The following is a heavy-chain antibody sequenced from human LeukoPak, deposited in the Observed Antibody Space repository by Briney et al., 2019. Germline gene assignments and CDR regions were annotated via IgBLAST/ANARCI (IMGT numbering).Heavy chain of an antibody. J-gene: IGHJ5*02. Sequence: ASVMVSCKVSGYTLTELSMHWARQAPGKGLEWMGGFDPEDGETIYAQKFQGRVTMTEDTSTDTAYMGLSSLRSEDTAVYYCATGIDDILGFDPWGQGTLVTVSS. D-gene: IGHD3-9*01. CDR3: ATGIDDILGFDP. CDR2: FDPEDGET. V-gene: IGHV1-24*01. CDR1: GYTLTELS.